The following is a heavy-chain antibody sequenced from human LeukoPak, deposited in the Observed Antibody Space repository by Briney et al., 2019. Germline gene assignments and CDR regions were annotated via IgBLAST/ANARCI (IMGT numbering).Heavy chain of an antibody. D-gene: IGHD3-16*01. V-gene: IGHV3-23*01. J-gene: IGHJ4*02. Sequence: GGSLRLSCAASGFTFSSYAMSWVRQAPGKGLEWVSAISGSGGSTYYADSVKGRFTISRDNPENTLYLQMNSLRAEDTAVYYCAKDAVVRLGEFPNYHFDYWGQGTLVTVSS. CDR3: AKDAVVRLGEFPNYHFDY. CDR2: ISGSGGST. CDR1: GFTFSSYA.